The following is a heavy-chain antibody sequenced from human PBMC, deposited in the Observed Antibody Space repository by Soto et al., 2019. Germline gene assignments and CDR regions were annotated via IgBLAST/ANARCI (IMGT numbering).Heavy chain of an antibody. CDR2: ISAYNGNT. V-gene: IGHV1-18*01. CDR1: GYTFTSYG. Sequence: ASVKVSCKASGYTFTSYGISWVRQAPGQGLEWMGWISAYNGNTNYAQKLQGRVTMTTDTSTSTAYMELRSLRSDDTAVYYCARDFANIEWLRFSDALDIWGQGTMVTVSS. J-gene: IGHJ3*02. D-gene: IGHD5-12*01. CDR3: ARDFANIEWLRFSDALDI.